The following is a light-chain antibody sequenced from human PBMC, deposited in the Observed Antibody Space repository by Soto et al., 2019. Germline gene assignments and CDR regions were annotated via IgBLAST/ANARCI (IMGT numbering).Light chain of an antibody. CDR3: SSYTSSSTLV. V-gene: IGLV2-14*01. CDR2: DVI. J-gene: IGLJ2*01. CDR1: SSDVGGYNY. Sequence: QSALTQPASVSGSPGQSITISCTGTSSDVGGYNYVSWYQQHPGKAPKLMIYDVIHRPSGVSDRFSGSKSGNTASLTISGLQAEDEADYYCSSYTSSSTLVFGGGTKLTVL.